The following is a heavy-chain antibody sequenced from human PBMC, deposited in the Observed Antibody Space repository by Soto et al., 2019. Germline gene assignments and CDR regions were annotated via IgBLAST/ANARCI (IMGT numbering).Heavy chain of an antibody. CDR2: IDYNGVT. Sequence: SETLSLTCTVSGGSIYRSGYYWGWIRQPPGRGLEWIGNIDYNGVTYSNPSLKSRVTISRDTSKNQFSLKLTSVTAADTALYYCGKVLVGATGHTDSDSWGPGTPVTVSS. V-gene: IGHV4-39*01. D-gene: IGHD2-15*01. CDR3: GKVLVGATGHTDSDS. J-gene: IGHJ4*02. CDR1: GGSIYRSGYY.